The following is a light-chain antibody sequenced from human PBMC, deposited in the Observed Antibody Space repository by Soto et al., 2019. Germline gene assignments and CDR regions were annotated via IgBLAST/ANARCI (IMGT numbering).Light chain of an antibody. CDR2: GTS. J-gene: IGKJ1*01. CDR1: QNVGID. Sequence: EIVMTQSPATLSVSPGERATLSCRASQNVGIDLAWFQQKPGQAPRLLIYGTSIRATGIPARFSASVSGTEFTLTISSLQSEDFAVYYCQQYSSWLWTFGQGTKVDIK. V-gene: IGKV3-15*01. CDR3: QQYSSWLWT.